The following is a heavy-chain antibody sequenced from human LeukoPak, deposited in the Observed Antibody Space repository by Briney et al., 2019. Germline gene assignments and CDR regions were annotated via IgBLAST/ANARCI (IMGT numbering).Heavy chain of an antibody. J-gene: IGHJ4*02. D-gene: IGHD5-18*01. CDR3: AKGGRGYSYGSFDY. Sequence: PGGSLGLSCAASGFTFSSYGMHWVRQAPGKGLEWVAFIRYDGSNKYYADSVKGRFTISRDNSKNTLYLQMNSLRAEDTAVYYCAKGGRGYSYGSFDYWGQGTLVTVSS. CDR2: IRYDGSNK. V-gene: IGHV3-30*02. CDR1: GFTFSSYG.